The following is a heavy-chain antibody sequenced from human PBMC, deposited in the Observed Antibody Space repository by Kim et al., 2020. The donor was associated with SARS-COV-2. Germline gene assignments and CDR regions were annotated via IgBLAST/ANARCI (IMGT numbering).Heavy chain of an antibody. D-gene: IGHD1-1*01. CDR1: GGSVSSYY. V-gene: IGHV4-59*02. Sequence: SETLSLTCTVSGGSVSSYYWNWIRQPPGKGLEWIGNISYSGSTNYNPSLKSRVTISLDTSKNQFSLKLSSVTAADTAVYYCARGTGSYWGQGTLVTVSS. CDR3: ARGTGSY. CDR2: ISYSGST. J-gene: IGHJ4*02.